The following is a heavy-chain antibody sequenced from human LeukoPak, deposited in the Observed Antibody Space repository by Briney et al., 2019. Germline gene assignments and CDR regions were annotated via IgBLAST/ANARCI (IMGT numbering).Heavy chain of an antibody. Sequence: GGSLRLSCAASGFTFSSYSMNWVRQAPGKGLEWVSYISSSSSTIYYADSVRGRFTISRDNAKNSLFLQMNSLRAEDTAVYYYARAAVTSSYYYYYYMDVWGKGSTVTVSS. CDR1: GFTFSSYS. J-gene: IGHJ6*03. D-gene: IGHD2-21*02. V-gene: IGHV3-48*01. CDR2: ISSSSSTI. CDR3: ARAAVTSSYYYYYYMDV.